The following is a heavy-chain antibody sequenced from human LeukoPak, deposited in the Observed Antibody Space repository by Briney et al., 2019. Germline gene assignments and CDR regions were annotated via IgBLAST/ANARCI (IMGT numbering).Heavy chain of an antibody. J-gene: IGHJ4*02. CDR2: ISSSSSYI. V-gene: IGHV3-21*01. CDR1: GFTFSSYS. D-gene: IGHD3-22*01. CDR3: ATLYDSSGYSRADY. Sequence: GGSLRLSCAASGFTFSSYSMNWVRQAPGKGLEWVSSISSSSSYIYYADSVKGRFTISRDNAKNSLYLQMNSLRAEDTAVYYCATLYDSSGYSRADYWGQGTLVTVSS.